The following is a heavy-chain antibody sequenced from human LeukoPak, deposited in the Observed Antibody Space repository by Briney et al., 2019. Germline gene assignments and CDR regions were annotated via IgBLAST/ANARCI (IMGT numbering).Heavy chain of an antibody. CDR2: IKYDGTEK. CDR3: ARDQVGIADF. J-gene: IGHJ4*02. CDR1: GFTFSNYW. D-gene: IGHD2-21*01. Sequence: GGSLRLSCAVSGFTFSNYWMSWVGQAQGKGLEWVANIKYDGTEKHYVDSVKGGFTISRDNAKNSLYLQLNSLRADDTAVYYCARDQVGIADFWGQGTLVTVSS. V-gene: IGHV3-7*03.